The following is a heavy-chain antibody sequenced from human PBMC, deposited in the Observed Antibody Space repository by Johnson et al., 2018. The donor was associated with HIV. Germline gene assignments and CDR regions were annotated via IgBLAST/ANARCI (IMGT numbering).Heavy chain of an antibody. CDR1: GFSFTNAW. Sequence: QMQLVESGGGLVKPGGSLRISCAASGFSFTNAWMSWVRQGPGKGLEWVAVIWYDGSNKYYADSVKGRFTISRDNSKNTLYLQMNSLRAEDTAVYYCAKPSTESAFDIWGQGTMVTVSS. CDR2: IWYDGSNK. D-gene: IGHD1-1*01. J-gene: IGHJ3*02. CDR3: AKPSTESAFDI. V-gene: IGHV3-33*06.